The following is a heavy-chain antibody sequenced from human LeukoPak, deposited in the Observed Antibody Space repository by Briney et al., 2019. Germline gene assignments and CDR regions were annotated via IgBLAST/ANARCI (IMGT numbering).Heavy chain of an antibody. Sequence: ASVKVSCKASGYTFTSYDINWVRQAAGQGLEWMGWMNTNSGNTGYAQKFQGRVTMTRNTSISTAYMELSRLRSEETAVYYCARVSRDPKHYYDSSGYGYYFDYWGQGTLVTVSS. D-gene: IGHD3-22*01. V-gene: IGHV1-8*01. CDR3: ARVSRDPKHYYDSSGYGYYFDY. J-gene: IGHJ4*02. CDR2: MNTNSGNT. CDR1: GYTFTSYD.